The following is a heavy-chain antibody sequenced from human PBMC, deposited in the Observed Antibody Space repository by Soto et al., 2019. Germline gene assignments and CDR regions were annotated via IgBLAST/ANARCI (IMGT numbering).Heavy chain of an antibody. V-gene: IGHV4-59*08. CDR3: ASSSLYGMDV. Sequence: PSETLSLTCTVSGGSINSRYWTWIRQPPGKGLEWIGYIYYNGRPNYTPSLQSRVTISMDTSKNQFSLKVGSVTAADTAVYYCASSSLYGMDVWGQGTTVTVSS. CDR1: GGSINSRY. J-gene: IGHJ6*02. CDR2: IYYNGRP.